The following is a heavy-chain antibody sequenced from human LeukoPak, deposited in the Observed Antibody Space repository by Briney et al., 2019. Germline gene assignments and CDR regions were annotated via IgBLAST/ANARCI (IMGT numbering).Heavy chain of an antibody. Sequence: GGSLRLSCAASGFTFNRYWMYWVRQAPGKGLLWVSRINSDGSSTTYADSVKGRFTISRDNAKNTLYLQMNSLRAEDTAVYYCARGPGGHSYGYNFDYWGQGTLVTVSS. CDR1: GFTFNRYW. V-gene: IGHV3-74*01. CDR3: ARGPGGHSYGYNFDY. CDR2: INSDGSST. J-gene: IGHJ4*02. D-gene: IGHD5-18*01.